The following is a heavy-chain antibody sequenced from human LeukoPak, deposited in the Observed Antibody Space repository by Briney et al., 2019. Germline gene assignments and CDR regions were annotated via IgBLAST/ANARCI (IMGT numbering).Heavy chain of an antibody. D-gene: IGHD1-26*01. Sequence: GGSLRLSCAASGFTFSSYAMSWVRQAPGKGLEWVSGISGSGGSTYYADPVKGRFTISRDNSKNTLYLQMNSLRADDTAVYYCAKDREWEPHFDYWGQGTLVTVSS. CDR1: GFTFSSYA. V-gene: IGHV3-23*01. CDR3: AKDREWEPHFDY. CDR2: ISGSGGST. J-gene: IGHJ4*02.